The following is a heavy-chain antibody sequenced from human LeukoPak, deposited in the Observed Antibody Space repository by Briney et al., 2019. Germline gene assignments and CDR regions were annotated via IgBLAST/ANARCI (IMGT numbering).Heavy chain of an antibody. CDR3: ARGLPHTILDSYYFDY. CDR1: GGSISSYY. J-gene: IGHJ4*02. D-gene: IGHD2-15*01. V-gene: IGHV4-59*01. Sequence: SETLSLTCTVSGGSISSYYWSWLRQPPGKGLEWIGYIYYSGSTNYNPSLKSRVTISVDTSKNQFSLKLSSVTAADTAVYYCARGLPHTILDSYYFDYWGQGTLVTVSS. CDR2: IYYSGST.